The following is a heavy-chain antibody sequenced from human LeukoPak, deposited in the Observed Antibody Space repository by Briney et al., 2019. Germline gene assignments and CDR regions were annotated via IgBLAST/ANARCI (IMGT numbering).Heavy chain of an antibody. J-gene: IGHJ4*02. CDR3: ARYCCSATNCPGIDY. CDR2: IYYTGST. D-gene: IGHD2-15*01. CDR1: GGSISSGDYY. V-gene: IGHV4-30-4*01. Sequence: SETLSLTCTVSGGSISSGDYYRSWIRQPPGKGLEWIGYIYYTGSTYYNPSLKSPLAISVDTSKNQFSLKLTSVTAADTALYYCARYCCSATNCPGIDYWGQGTLVTVSS.